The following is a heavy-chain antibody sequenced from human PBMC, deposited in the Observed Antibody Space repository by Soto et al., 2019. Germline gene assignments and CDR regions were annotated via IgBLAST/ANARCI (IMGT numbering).Heavy chain of an antibody. D-gene: IGHD1-1*01. CDR1: GFFFSSYD. CDR2: ISYDGSNR. V-gene: IGHV3-30*03. CDR3: ATIMGATTVLATTHY. Sequence: QVQLVESGGGVVQPGRSLRLSCAASGFFFSSYDMHWVRQAPGKGLDWVEVISYDGSNRYYADSVKGRFTISRDNSKNTLYQQMNSLRAEHTAVYYCATIMGATTVLATTHYWGQGTLVTVSS. J-gene: IGHJ4*02.